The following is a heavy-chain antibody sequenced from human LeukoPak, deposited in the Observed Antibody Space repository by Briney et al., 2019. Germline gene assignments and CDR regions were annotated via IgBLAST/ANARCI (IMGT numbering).Heavy chain of an antibody. V-gene: IGHV4-34*01. CDR2: INHSGST. CDR1: GGSFSGYY. J-gene: IGHJ4*02. CDR3: ARGGGDTAMVLDY. D-gene: IGHD5-18*01. Sequence: SETLSLTCAVYGGSFSGYYWSWIRQPPGKGLEWIGEINHSGSTNYNPSLKSRVTISGDTSKNQFSLKLSTVTAADTAVHYCARGGGDTAMVLDYWGQGTLVTVSS.